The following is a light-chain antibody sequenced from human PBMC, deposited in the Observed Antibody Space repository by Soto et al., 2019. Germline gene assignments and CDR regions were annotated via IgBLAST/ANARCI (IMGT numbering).Light chain of an antibody. J-gene: IGKJ1*01. V-gene: IGKV1-5*03. CDR2: KAS. CDR3: QHYNSYSEA. CDR1: QTISSW. Sequence: DIPMTQSPSTLSGSLVYMVTISFLASQTISSWLAWYQQKPGKAPKLLIYKASTLKSGVPSRFSGSGSGTEFTLTISSLQPDDFATYYCQHYNSYSEAFGQGTKVDIK.